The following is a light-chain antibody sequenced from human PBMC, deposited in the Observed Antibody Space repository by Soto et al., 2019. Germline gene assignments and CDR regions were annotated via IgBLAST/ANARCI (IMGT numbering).Light chain of an antibody. Sequence: EIVLTQSPGTLSLSPGERATLSCRASQSVSSSYLAWYQQKPGQAPRLLIYGASSRATGIPDRFSGSGSGTDFTITISRLEPEDFAVYYCQQYCSSPPFTFGGGNKVEIK. V-gene: IGKV3-20*01. CDR3: QQYCSSPPFT. J-gene: IGKJ4*01. CDR1: QSVSSSY. CDR2: GAS.